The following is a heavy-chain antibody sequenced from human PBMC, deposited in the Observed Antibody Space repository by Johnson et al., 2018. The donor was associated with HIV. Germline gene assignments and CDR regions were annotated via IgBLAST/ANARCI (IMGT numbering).Heavy chain of an antibody. V-gene: IGHV3-30*19. J-gene: IGHJ3*02. CDR2: IWYAVSNK. D-gene: IGHD3-3*01. Sequence: QEQLVESGGGVVQPGRSLRLSCAASGFTFSDYGMHWVRQAPGKGLEWVAVIWYAVSNKYYADSLKGRFPISRDNSKNTLYLPMNSLRAEDTAVYYCAGAPTYYNFWSGTSGAFDIWGQGTGVTVSS. CDR1: GFTFSDYG. CDR3: AGAPTYYNFWSGTSGAFDI.